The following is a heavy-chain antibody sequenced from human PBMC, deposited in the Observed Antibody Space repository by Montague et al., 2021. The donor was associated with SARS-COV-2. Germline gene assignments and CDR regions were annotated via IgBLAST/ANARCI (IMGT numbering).Heavy chain of an antibody. CDR3: ARVGRQQLVRLSGMDV. CDR1: GGPISSSSYY. V-gene: IGHV4-39*06. J-gene: IGHJ6*02. D-gene: IGHD6-13*01. CDR2: IYYSGST. Sequence: LSLTCTVSGGPISSSSYYWGWIRQPPGKGLEWLGSIYYSGSTYYNPSLKSRVTISVDTSKNQFTLKLSSVTAADTAVYYCARVGRQQLVRLSGMDVWGQGTTVTVSS.